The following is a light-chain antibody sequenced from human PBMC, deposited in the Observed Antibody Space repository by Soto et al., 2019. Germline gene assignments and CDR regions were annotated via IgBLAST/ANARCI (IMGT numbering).Light chain of an antibody. CDR1: SRNIGANA. J-gene: IGLJ1*01. V-gene: IGLV1-36*01. CDR3: VALYDTLNRLV. CDR2: FDD. Sequence: QSVLTQSPSGSAAPSQRATIACSGISRNIGANAVNWYQQLSGKGPKHITYFDDLLPLGVSNRCAGSKSGTSASLDINGLQAEDVSDYFGVALYDTLNRLVVGSGTTLTVL.